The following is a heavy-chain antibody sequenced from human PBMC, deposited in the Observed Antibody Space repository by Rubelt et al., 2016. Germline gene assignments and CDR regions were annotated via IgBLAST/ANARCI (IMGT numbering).Heavy chain of an antibody. Sequence: QEQLQQWGAGLLKPSETLSLTCVDYGGPLSGYYWSWLRQSPGEALEWIGEINHIGGTNYNPSLKSRVTISVDTSKSQFSLKLTSVTAADMAGYYCARAPSGWYPFDFWGQGTLVTVSS. CDR3: ARAPSGWYPFDF. CDR2: INHIGGT. D-gene: IGHD6-19*01. CDR1: GGPLSGYY. V-gene: IGHV4-34*01. J-gene: IGHJ4*02.